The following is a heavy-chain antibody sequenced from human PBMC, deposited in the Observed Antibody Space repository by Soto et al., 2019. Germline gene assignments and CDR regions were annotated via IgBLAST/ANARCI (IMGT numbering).Heavy chain of an antibody. J-gene: IGHJ5*02. D-gene: IGHD5-18*01. CDR2: IIPIFGTA. CDR3: ASRGYSYGYRGDWFAP. CDR1: GGTFSSYA. Sequence: ASVKVSCKASGGTFSSYAISWVRQAPGQGLEWMGGIIPIFGTANYAQKFQGRVTITADESTSTAYMELSSLRSEDTAVYYCASRGYSYGYRGDWFAPWGQGTLVTVSS. V-gene: IGHV1-69*13.